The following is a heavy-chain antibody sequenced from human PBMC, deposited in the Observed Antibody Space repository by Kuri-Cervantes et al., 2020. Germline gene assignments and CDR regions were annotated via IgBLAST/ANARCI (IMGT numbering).Heavy chain of an antibody. CDR1: GYSISSGYY. CDR3: AREVGSGGSCYSDY. J-gene: IGHJ4*02. D-gene: IGHD2-15*01. Sequence: SETLSLTCTVSGYSISSGYYWGWIRQPPGKGLEWIGSIYHSGSTYYNPSLKSRVTISVDTSKNQFSLKLSSVTASDTAVNYCAREVGSGGSCYSDYWGQGTLVTVSS. V-gene: IGHV4-38-2*02. CDR2: IYHSGST.